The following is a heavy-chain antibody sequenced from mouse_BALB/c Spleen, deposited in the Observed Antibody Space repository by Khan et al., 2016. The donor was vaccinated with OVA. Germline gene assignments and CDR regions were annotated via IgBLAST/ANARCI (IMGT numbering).Heavy chain of an antibody. CDR2: ISYSGST. CDR3: ARTARIKY. Sequence: EVQLQESGPGLVKPSQSLSLTCTVTGYSITSGYGWNWLRQFPGNKLEWMGYISYSGSTNYNPSLKSRISITRYTSKNQFFLQLNSVTTEDTATYYCARTARIKYWGQGTTPTVSS. CDR1: GYSITSGYG. D-gene: IGHD1-2*01. V-gene: IGHV3-2*02. J-gene: IGHJ2*01.